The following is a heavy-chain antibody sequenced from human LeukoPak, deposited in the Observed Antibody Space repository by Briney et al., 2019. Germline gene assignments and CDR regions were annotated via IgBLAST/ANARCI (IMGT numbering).Heavy chain of an antibody. Sequence: AAVKDSCKASGYTFTNYGISWVRQAPGQGLEWVGWISAYNGNTNYAQNLQDRVTMTTDTSTSAAYMELRSLISDDTAVYYCAREGPVAVAGLDYWGRGRLATVSS. V-gene: IGHV1-18*01. CDR1: GYTFTNYG. D-gene: IGHD6-19*01. CDR3: AREGPVAVAGLDY. J-gene: IGHJ4*01. CDR2: ISAYNGNT.